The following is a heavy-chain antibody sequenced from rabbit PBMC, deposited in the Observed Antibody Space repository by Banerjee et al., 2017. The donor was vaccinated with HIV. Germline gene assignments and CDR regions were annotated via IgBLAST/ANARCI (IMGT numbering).Heavy chain of an antibody. V-gene: IGHV1S45*01. J-gene: IGHJ6*01. CDR2: IYTGSRST. CDR3: ARDGTGVGPDLDL. Sequence: QEQLEESGGDLVKPEGSLTLTCTASGFSFSSSYYMCWVRQAPGKGLEWIGCIYTGSRSTYYASWAKGRFTISKTSSTTVTLQMTSLTAADTATYFCARDGTGVGPDLDLWGQGTLVTVS. D-gene: IGHD7-1*01. CDR1: GFSFSSSYY.